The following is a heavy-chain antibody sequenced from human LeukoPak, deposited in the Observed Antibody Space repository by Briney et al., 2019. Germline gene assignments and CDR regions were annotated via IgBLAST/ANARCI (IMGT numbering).Heavy chain of an antibody. V-gene: IGHV1-69*05. D-gene: IGHD2-2*01. CDR3: ARYLAVVPAAMGWFDP. CDR2: IIPIFGTA. Sequence: GASVKVSCKASGGTFNTNGITWVRQAPGQGLEWMGGIIPIFGTASYAQKFQGRVTITTDESTNTAYMELRSLRSEDTAVYYCARYLAVVPAAMGWFDPWGQGTLVTVSS. CDR1: GGTFNTNG. J-gene: IGHJ5*02.